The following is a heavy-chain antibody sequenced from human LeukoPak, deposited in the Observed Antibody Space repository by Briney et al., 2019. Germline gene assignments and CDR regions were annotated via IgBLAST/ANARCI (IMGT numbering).Heavy chain of an antibody. CDR1: GFTFSSYS. CDR3: ARDLPYYYYMDV. Sequence: PGGSLRLSCAASGFTFSSYSMNWVRQAPGKGLEWVSSISSSSSYIYYADSVKGRFTISRDNAKNSLYLQMNSLRAEDTALYYCARDLPYYYYMDVWGKGTTVTVSS. V-gene: IGHV3-21*01. J-gene: IGHJ6*03. CDR2: ISSSSSYI.